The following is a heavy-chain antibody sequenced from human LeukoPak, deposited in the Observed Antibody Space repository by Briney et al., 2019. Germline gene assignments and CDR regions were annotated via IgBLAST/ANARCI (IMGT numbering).Heavy chain of an antibody. CDR3: ARGLIYYDSSGYYWA. J-gene: IGHJ5*02. CDR2: INPNSGDT. V-gene: IGHV1-2*02. CDR1: GYIFTGYY. D-gene: IGHD3-22*01. Sequence: ASVKVSCKASGYIFTGYYMHWVRQAPGQGLEWMGWINPNSGDTNYAQKFQGRVTMTRDTSISTAYMELSRLRSDDTAVYYCARGLIYYDSSGYYWAWGQGTLVTVSS.